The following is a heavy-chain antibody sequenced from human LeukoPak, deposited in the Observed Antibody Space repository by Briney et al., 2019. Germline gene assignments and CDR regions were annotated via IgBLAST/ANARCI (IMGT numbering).Heavy chain of an antibody. CDR2: TYYRSKWYN. CDR3: ARLAVATTQGFDY. D-gene: IGHD5-12*01. Sequence: SQTLSLTCAISGDSVSSNSVAWVWIRQSPSRGLEWLGRTYYRSKWYNDCAVSVKSRVTINPDTSKNRFSLHLNSVTPEDTAVYYCARLAVATTQGFDYWGQGTLVTVSS. CDR1: GDSVSSNSVA. V-gene: IGHV6-1*01. J-gene: IGHJ4*02.